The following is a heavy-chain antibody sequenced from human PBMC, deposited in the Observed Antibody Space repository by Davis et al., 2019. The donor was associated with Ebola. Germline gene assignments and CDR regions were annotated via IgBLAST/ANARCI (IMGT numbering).Heavy chain of an antibody. V-gene: IGHV3-23*01. Sequence: PGGSLRLSCAASGFTFSSYSMNWVRQAPGKGLEWVSAISGSGDSTYYADSVKGRFTISRDNSKNTLYLQMNSLRAEDTAVYYCAQSGRGIPVVFDYWGQGTLVTVSS. CDR3: AQSGRGIPVVFDY. J-gene: IGHJ4*02. CDR1: GFTFSSYS. D-gene: IGHD2-15*01. CDR2: ISGSGDST.